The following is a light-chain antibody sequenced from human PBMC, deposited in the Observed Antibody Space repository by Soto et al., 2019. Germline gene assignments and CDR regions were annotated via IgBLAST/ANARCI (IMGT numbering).Light chain of an antibody. CDR2: GAS. CDR1: QSVSRNH. V-gene: IGKV3-20*01. Sequence: EIVLTQSPGTLSLSPGDRATLSCRASQSVSRNHLAWYQQKPGQAPRLLIYGASGRATAIPERISGSGSGTDFTLTISRLEPEDFAVYYCQQYGSTPLTFGGGTKVEIK. J-gene: IGKJ4*01. CDR3: QQYGSTPLT.